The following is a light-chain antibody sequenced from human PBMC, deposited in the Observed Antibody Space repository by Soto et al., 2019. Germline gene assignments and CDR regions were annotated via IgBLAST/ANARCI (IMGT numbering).Light chain of an antibody. CDR1: TGTVTSGHY. CDR3: LLSYSAALNWV. Sequence: QAVVTQEPSLTVSPGGTVTLTCGSSTGTVTSGHYPYWFQQKPGQAPRTLIYDTSNRHSWTPARFSGSLLGGKAALTLSGAQPEDEAEYFCLLSYSAALNWVFGGGTELTVL. V-gene: IGLV7-46*01. CDR2: DTS. J-gene: IGLJ3*02.